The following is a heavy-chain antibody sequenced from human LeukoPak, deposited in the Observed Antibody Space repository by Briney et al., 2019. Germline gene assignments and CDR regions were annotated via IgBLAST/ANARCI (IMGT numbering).Heavy chain of an antibody. J-gene: IGHJ6*04. CDR1: GGSFSGYY. D-gene: IGHD4-17*01. CDR2: INHSGST. V-gene: IGHV4-34*01. CDR3: ARVRGHYYYGMDV. Sequence: PSETLSLTCAVYGGSFSGYYWSWIRQPPGKGLEWIGEINHSGSTNCNPSLRSRVTISVDTSKNQFSLKLSSVTAADTAVYYCARVRGHYYYGMDVWGKGTTVTVSS.